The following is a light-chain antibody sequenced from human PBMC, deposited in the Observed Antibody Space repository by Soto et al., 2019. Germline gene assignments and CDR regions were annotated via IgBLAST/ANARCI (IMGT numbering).Light chain of an antibody. Sequence: EIVLTQSPGTLSLSPGERVTLSCRASESITNKYIAWYQQKPGQAPRLLIYGASTRASGTPDRFSGGGSGTDFTLTLSRLEPEDFAVYYCQRYGTSRGTFGQGTKLEIK. V-gene: IGKV3-20*01. CDR2: GAS. J-gene: IGKJ2*01. CDR1: ESITNKY. CDR3: QRYGTSRGT.